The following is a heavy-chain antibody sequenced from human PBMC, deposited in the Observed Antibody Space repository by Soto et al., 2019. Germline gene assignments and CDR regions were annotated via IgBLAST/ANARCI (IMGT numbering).Heavy chain of an antibody. CDR2: IYPGDSAT. J-gene: IGHJ4*02. V-gene: IGHV5-51*01. CDR3: ARQYGVNLDY. CDR1: GYSFRNFW. D-gene: IGHD4-17*01. Sequence: GESLKISCKASGYSFRNFWIGGVRQMRGKGLGWMGIIYPGDSATRYSPSFQGHVTISAAKSISTAYLQWSSLKDSTTAIYYCARQYGVNLDYWGQGTSVTVSS.